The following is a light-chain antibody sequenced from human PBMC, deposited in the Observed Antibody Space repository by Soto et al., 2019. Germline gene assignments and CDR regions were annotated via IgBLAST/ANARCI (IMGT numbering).Light chain of an antibody. V-gene: IGKV3-20*01. CDR2: GAS. CDR3: QQYGSSPT. CDR1: QSVSSSY. J-gene: IGKJ1*01. Sequence: EIVFTQSPGTLSLSPGERATLSCRASQSVSSSYLAWSQQKPGQAPRLLIYGASSSATGIPDRFSGSGSGTDFTLTISRLEPEDFAVYYCQQYGSSPTFGQGTQVDIK.